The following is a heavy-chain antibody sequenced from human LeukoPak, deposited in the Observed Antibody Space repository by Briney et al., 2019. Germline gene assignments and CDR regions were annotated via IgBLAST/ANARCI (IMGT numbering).Heavy chain of an antibody. V-gene: IGHV4-34*01. Sequence: PSETLSLTCAVSGVSFDDYYWAWVRQTPGKGLEWIGEINHSGYTNDSPSLKRRVTLSIDTSRKQFSLNLRSVTVADPGIYFCTRMTTGNDYWGQGTLVTVSP. CDR3: TRMTTGNDY. CDR2: INHSGYT. CDR1: GVSFDDYY. J-gene: IGHJ4*02. D-gene: IGHD4-17*01.